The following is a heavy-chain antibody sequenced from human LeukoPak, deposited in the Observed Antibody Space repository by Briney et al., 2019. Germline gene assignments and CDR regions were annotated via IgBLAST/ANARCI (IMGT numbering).Heavy chain of an antibody. D-gene: IGHD3-22*01. Sequence: SETLSLTCTVSGASISSYYWSWIRQPAGKGLEWIGRIYTSGTTNYNPSLKSRVTMSVDTSKNQFSLKLSSVTAAGTAVYYCASRGYYDSNGYSDYWGQGTLVTVSS. CDR2: IYTSGTT. CDR1: GASISSYY. V-gene: IGHV4-4*07. CDR3: ASRGYYDSNGYSDY. J-gene: IGHJ4*02.